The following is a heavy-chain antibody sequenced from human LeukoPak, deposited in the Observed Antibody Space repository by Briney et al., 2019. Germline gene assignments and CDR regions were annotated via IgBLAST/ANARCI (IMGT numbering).Heavy chain of an antibody. Sequence: SVKVSCKASGGTFSSYAISWVRQAPGQGLEWMGRIIPILGIANYARKFQGRVTITADKSTSTAYMELRSLRSDDTAVYYCARDGGNYYYGSGSHAFDIWGQGTMVTVSS. V-gene: IGHV1-69*04. CDR1: GGTFSSYA. CDR3: ARDGGNYYYGSGSHAFDI. D-gene: IGHD3-10*01. CDR2: IIPILGIA. J-gene: IGHJ3*02.